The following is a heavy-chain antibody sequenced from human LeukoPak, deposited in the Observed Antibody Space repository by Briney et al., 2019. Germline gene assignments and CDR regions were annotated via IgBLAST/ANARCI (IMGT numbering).Heavy chain of an antibody. J-gene: IGHJ5*02. V-gene: IGHV3-30*02. CDR1: GFTFSSYG. D-gene: IGHD6-19*01. CDR3: AKDLSGWYVGVGWFDP. Sequence: PGGSLRLSCAASGFTFSSYGMHWVRQAPGKGLEWVAFIRYDGSNKYYADSVKGRFTISRDNSKNTLYLQMNSLRAEDTAVYYCAKDLSGWYVGVGWFDPWGQGTLVTVSS. CDR2: IRYDGSNK.